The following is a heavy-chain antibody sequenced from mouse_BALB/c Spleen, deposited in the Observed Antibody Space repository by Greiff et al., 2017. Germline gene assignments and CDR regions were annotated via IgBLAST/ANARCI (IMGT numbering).Heavy chain of an antibody. D-gene: IGHD1-2*01. J-gene: IGHJ3*01. Sequence: EVQGVESGGGLVQPGGSLRLSCATSGFTFTDYYMCWVRQPPGKALEWLGFIRNKANGYTTEYSASVKGRFTISRDNSQSILYLQMNTLRAEDSATEYCARAPLFTTAAWFAYWGQGTLVTVSA. CDR2: IRNKANGYTT. CDR1: GFTFTDYY. CDR3: ARAPLFTTAAWFAY. V-gene: IGHV7-3*02.